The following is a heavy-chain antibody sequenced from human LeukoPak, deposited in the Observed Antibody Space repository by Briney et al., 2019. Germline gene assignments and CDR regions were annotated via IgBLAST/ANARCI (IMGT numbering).Heavy chain of an antibody. V-gene: IGHV3-74*01. CDR1: GFTFSSYW. J-gene: IGHJ4*02. D-gene: IGHD3-22*01. Sequence: GGSLRLSCAASGFTFSSYWMHWVRQAPGKGLVWVSRINSDGSSTSYADSVKGRFTISRDNAKNTLYLQMNSLRAEDTAVYYCARAGPLNLYYYDSSGYRPFDYWGQGTLVTVSS. CDR2: INSDGSST. CDR3: ARAGPLNLYYYDSSGYRPFDY.